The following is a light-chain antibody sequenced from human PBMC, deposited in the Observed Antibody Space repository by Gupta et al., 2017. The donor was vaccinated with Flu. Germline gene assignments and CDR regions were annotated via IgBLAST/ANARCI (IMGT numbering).Light chain of an antibody. Sequence: QSALTQPPSASGSPGQSVTISCTGPSSDVGGHNYVSWYQHHPGKAPRLMIYEVTKRPSGVPDRFSGFKSGNTASLTVFGLQPEDEAEYYCTSYVGTNNLGVFGTGTKVTVL. CDR2: EVT. V-gene: IGLV2-8*01. CDR1: SSDVGGHNY. J-gene: IGLJ1*01. CDR3: TSYVGTNNLGV.